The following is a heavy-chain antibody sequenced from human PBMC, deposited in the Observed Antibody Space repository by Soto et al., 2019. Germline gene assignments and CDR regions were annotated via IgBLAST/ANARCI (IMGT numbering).Heavy chain of an antibody. Sequence: GGSLRLSCAASGFTFSRYSMNWVRQAPGKGLEWVSSISSTTNYIYYADSMKGRFTVSRDNAKNSVYLDMNSLSAEDTAVYYCARESEDLTSNFDYWGQGALVTVSS. CDR2: ISSTTNYI. J-gene: IGHJ4*02. CDR1: GFTFSRYS. CDR3: ARESEDLTSNFDY. V-gene: IGHV3-21*01.